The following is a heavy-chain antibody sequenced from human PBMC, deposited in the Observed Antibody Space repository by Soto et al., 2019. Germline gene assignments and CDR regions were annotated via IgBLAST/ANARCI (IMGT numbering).Heavy chain of an antibody. Sequence: GGSLRLSCAASGFTFSRYSMNWVRQAPGKGLEWVSSISSTTNYIYYADSMKGRFTVSRDNAKNSVYLDMNSLSAEDTAVYYCARESEDLTSNFDYWGQGALVTVSS. CDR2: ISSTTNYI. J-gene: IGHJ4*02. CDR1: GFTFSRYS. CDR3: ARESEDLTSNFDY. V-gene: IGHV3-21*01.